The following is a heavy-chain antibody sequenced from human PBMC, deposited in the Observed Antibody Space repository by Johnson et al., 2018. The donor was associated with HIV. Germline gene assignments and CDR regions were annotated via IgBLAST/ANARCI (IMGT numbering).Heavy chain of an antibody. D-gene: IGHD4-17*01. Sequence: VQVVESGGGLVQPGRSLRLSCTASGFTFGDYAMSWVRQAPGKGLEWVAVISNDGSDKWYADSVQGRFTISRDNSKNTMYLQMNSLRAEDTALYYCARDSTPWGGDYVGYAFDIWGRGTLVTVSS. CDR3: ARDSTPWGGDYVGYAFDI. CDR2: ISNDGSDK. CDR1: GFTFGDYA. V-gene: IGHV3-30*04. J-gene: IGHJ3*02.